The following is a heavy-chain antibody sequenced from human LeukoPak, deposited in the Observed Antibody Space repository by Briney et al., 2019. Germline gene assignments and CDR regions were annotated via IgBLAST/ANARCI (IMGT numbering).Heavy chain of an antibody. Sequence: PGGSLRLSCAASGFTFSSYAMNWVRQAPGKGLEWVSGISASGGSTYNADPVKGRFTISRDNSENTLSLQMNSLRDEDTAVYYCAELGITMIGGVWGKGTTVTISS. CDR1: GFTFSSYA. V-gene: IGHV3-23*01. CDR3: AELGITMIGGV. J-gene: IGHJ6*04. CDR2: ISASGGST. D-gene: IGHD3-10*02.